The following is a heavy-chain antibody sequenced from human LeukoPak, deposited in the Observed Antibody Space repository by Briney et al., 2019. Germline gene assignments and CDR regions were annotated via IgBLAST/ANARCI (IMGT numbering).Heavy chain of an antibody. CDR1: GFTFSSYS. V-gene: IGHV3-21*01. CDR3: ARGGAHDYGDY. Sequence: GGSLRLSCAASGFTFSSYSMNWVRQAPGKGLEWVSSIGSSSSYIYYADSVKGRFTISRDNAKNSLYLQMNSLRAEDTAVYYCARGGAHDYGDYWGQGTLVTVSS. J-gene: IGHJ4*02. CDR2: IGSSSSYI.